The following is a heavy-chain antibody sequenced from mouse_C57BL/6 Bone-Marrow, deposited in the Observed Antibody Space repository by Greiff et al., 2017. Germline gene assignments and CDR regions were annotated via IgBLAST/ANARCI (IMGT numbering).Heavy chain of an antibody. Sequence: QVQLQQPGAELVKPGASVKLSCKASGYTFTSYWMQWVKQRPGQGLEWIGEIDPSDSYTNYNQKFKGKATLTVDTSSSTAYMQLSSLTSEDSAVYYCAREGYYLYYAMDYWGQGTSVTVSS. J-gene: IGHJ4*01. V-gene: IGHV1-50*01. CDR3: AREGYYLYYAMDY. D-gene: IGHD2-3*01. CDR2: IDPSDSYT. CDR1: GYTFTSYW.